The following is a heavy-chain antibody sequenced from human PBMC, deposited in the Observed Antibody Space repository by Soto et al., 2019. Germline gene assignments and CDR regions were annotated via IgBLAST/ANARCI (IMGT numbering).Heavy chain of an antibody. Sequence: EVQLVESGGGLVKQGVSLRRSCAGSGFTFSAYNMSWVRQPTGTGLELVATISSISTYIKYADSVKGRFTISRDNASNSLYLQMDSLRVEDAAVYYCARVHIAARDYWGQGTLVTVAS. D-gene: IGHD6-6*01. CDR2: ISSISTYI. J-gene: IGHJ4*02. CDR3: ARVHIAARDY. V-gene: IGHV3-21*01. CDR1: GFTFSAYN.